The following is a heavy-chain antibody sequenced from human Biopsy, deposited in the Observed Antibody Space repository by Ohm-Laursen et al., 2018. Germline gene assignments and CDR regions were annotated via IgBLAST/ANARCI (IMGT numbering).Heavy chain of an antibody. CDR1: GASVKTSGYF. D-gene: IGHD3-9*01. CDR3: GREPKTGTAEAWYFDL. J-gene: IGHJ2*01. V-gene: IGHV4-31*03. Sequence: TLSLTCSVSGASVKTSGYFWAWIRQRPGKGLEWIGNISYNERTHYNPSLTSRLAISFDTSNNRISLELRSVSAADTAVYYSGREPKTGTAEAWYFDLWGRGSPVTVPS. CDR2: ISYNERT.